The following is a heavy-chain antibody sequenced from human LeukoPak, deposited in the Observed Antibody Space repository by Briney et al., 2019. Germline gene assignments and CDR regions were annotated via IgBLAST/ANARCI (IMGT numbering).Heavy chain of an antibody. Sequence: PGGSLRLSCAASGFSFSRYWMNWVRQAPGKGLEWVANINGDGNEKNYVDSVKGRFSISRDNAMNSLYLQMDSLRAEDTAVYYCAKEGAYPIITYDSWGQGALVTVSS. CDR1: GFSFSRYW. D-gene: IGHD3-10*01. J-gene: IGHJ5*01. CDR2: INGDGNEK. CDR3: AKEGAYPIITYDS. V-gene: IGHV3-7*01.